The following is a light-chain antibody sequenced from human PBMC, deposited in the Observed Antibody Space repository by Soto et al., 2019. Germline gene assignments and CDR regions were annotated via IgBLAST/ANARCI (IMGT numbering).Light chain of an antibody. J-gene: IGLJ1*01. Sequence: QSVLTQPPSASGTPGQRVTISCSGSSSNIGSNYVYWYQQLPGTAPKLPIYSNNQRPSGVPDRFSGSKSGTSASLAISGLRSEDEADYYCAAWDDSLSGLYVFGTGTKLTVL. CDR1: SSNIGSNY. CDR3: AAWDDSLSGLYV. CDR2: SNN. V-gene: IGLV1-47*02.